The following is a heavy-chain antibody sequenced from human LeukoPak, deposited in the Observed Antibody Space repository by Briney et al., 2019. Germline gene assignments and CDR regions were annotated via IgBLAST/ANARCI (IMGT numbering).Heavy chain of an antibody. CDR1: GFTFSSYA. CDR2: ISYDGSNK. CDR3: ARGGSHYYDSSVLDY. V-gene: IGHV3-30*04. Sequence: GRSLRLSCAASGFTFSSYAMHWVRQAPGKGLEWVAIISYDGSNKYYADSMKGRFTISRDNSKNTLYLQMNSLRAEDTAVYYCARGGSHYYDSSVLDYWGQGTLVTVSS. J-gene: IGHJ4*02. D-gene: IGHD3-22*01.